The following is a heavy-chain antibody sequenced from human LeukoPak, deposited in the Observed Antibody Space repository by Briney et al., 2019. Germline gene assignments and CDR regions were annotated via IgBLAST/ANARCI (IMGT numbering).Heavy chain of an antibody. CDR2: ISAYNGNT. Sequence: ASVKVSCKASGYTFISYGISWVRQASGQGLEWMGWISAYNGNTNYAQKFQGRVTMTTDTSTSTAYMELSRLISDDTAVYYCAGDGYNSRRFFDYWGQGTLVTVSS. J-gene: IGHJ4*02. D-gene: IGHD5-24*01. CDR3: AGDGYNSRRFFDY. CDR1: GYTFISYG. V-gene: IGHV1-18*01.